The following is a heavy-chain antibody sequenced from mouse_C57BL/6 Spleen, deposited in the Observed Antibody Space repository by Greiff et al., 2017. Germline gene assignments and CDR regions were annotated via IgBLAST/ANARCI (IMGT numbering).Heavy chain of an antibody. V-gene: IGHV1-80*01. CDR2: IYPGDGDT. Sequence: QVQLKESGAELVKPGASVKISCKASGYAFSSYWMNWVKQRPGKGLEWIGQIYPGDGDTNYNGKFKGKATLTADKSSSTAYMQLSSLTSEDSAVYFCARFITTAFDYWGQGTTLTVSS. J-gene: IGHJ2*01. CDR3: ARFITTAFDY. D-gene: IGHD1-1*01. CDR1: GYAFSSYW.